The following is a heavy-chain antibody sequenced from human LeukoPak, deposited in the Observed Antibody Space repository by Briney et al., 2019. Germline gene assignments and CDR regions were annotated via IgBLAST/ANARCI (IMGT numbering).Heavy chain of an antibody. J-gene: IGHJ6*03. CDR1: GYTFTSYG. V-gene: IGHV1-18*01. CDR2: ISAYNGNT. Sequence: ASVKVSCKASGYTFTSYGISWVRQAPGQGLEWMGWISAYNGNTNYAQKLQGRVTMTTDTSTSTAYMELSSLRSEDTAVYYCARATTVYGYYYYYYMDVWGKGTTVTVSS. CDR3: ARATTVYGYYYYYYMDV. D-gene: IGHD2/OR15-2a*01.